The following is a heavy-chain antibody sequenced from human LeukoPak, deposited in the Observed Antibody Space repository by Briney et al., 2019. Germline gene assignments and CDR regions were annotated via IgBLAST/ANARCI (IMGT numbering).Heavy chain of an antibody. CDR1: GFTFSSYG. J-gene: IGHJ6*02. Sequence: PGRSLRLSCAASGFTFSSYGMHWVRQAPGKGLEWVAVISYDGSSKYYADSVKGRFTISRDNSKNTLYLQMNSLRAEDTAVYYCAKDRGLSTAYYYYYGMDVWGQGTTVTVSS. CDR3: AKDRGLSTAYYYYYGMDV. D-gene: IGHD4/OR15-4a*01. V-gene: IGHV3-30*18. CDR2: ISYDGSSK.